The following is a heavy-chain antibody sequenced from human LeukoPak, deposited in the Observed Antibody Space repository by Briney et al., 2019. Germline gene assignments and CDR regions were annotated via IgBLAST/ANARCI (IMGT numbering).Heavy chain of an antibody. CDR1: GFTFSSYA. J-gene: IGHJ1*01. V-gene: IGHV3-23*01. Sequence: QAGGSLRLSCAASGFTFSSYAMSWVRQAPGKGLEWVSTISNNDGTTYYADSVKGRFTISRDNSKNTLYLQMNSLSAEDTAVYYCARSVVTATPHYFQHWGQGTLVTVSS. CDR3: ARSVVTATPHYFQH. CDR2: ISNNDGTT. D-gene: IGHD2-21*02.